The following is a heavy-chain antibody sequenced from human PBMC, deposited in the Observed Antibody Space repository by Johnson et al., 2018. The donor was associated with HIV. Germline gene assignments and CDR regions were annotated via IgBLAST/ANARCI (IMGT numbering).Heavy chain of an antibody. CDR3: ARDKFAGRQWLSYDDAFDI. Sequence: VQLVESGGGLVQPGGSLRLSCAASGFTFSSYWMSWVRQAPGKGLEWVANIKQDGSEKYYVDSVKGRFTISRDNDKNSLYLQMNSLRAEDTAVYYCARDKFAGRQWLSYDDAFDIWGQGTMVTVSS. CDR2: IKQDGSEK. V-gene: IGHV3-7*01. J-gene: IGHJ3*02. CDR1: GFTFSSYW. D-gene: IGHD6-19*01.